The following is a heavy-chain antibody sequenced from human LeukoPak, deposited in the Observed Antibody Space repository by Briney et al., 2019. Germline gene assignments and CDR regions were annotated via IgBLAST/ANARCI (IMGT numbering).Heavy chain of an antibody. D-gene: IGHD4-11*01. J-gene: IGHJ3*02. CDR1: GFSLSTSGVG. CDR2: IYWNDDK. V-gene: IGHV2-5*01. Sequence: SGPTLVNPTQTLTLTCTFSGFSLSTSGVGVGWIRQPPGKALEWLALIYWNDDKRYSPSLKSRLTITKDTSKNQVVLTMTNMDPVDTATFYCAHRPENSNYEAWYAFDIWGQGTMVTVSS. CDR3: AHRPENSNYEAWYAFDI.